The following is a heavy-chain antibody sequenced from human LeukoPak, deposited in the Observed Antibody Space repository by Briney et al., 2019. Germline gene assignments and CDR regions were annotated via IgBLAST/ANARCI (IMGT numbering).Heavy chain of an antibody. CDR1: GGTFSSYA. V-gene: IGHV1-69*13. D-gene: IGHD2-2*02. J-gene: IGHJ5*02. CDR3: AREVVPAAIHHNWFDP. Sequence: SVKVSCKASGGTFSSYAISWVRQAPGQGLEWMGGIIPIFGTANYAQKFQGRVTITADESTSTAYMELSSLRSEDTAVYYCAREVVPAAIHHNWFDPWGQGTLVTVSS. CDR2: IIPIFGTA.